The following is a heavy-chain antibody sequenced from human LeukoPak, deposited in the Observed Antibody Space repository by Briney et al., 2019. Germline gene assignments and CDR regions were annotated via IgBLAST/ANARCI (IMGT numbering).Heavy chain of an antibody. CDR2: IYTSGST. J-gene: IGHJ3*02. D-gene: IGHD2-15*01. CDR1: GGSISSYY. Sequence: SETLSLTCTVSGGSISSYYWSWIRQPAGKGLEWIGRIYTSGSTNYNPSLKSRVTMSVDTSKNQFSLKLSPVTAADTAVYYCARDYCSGGSCYLSPDAFDIWGQGTMVTVSS. CDR3: ARDYCSGGSCYLSPDAFDI. V-gene: IGHV4-4*07.